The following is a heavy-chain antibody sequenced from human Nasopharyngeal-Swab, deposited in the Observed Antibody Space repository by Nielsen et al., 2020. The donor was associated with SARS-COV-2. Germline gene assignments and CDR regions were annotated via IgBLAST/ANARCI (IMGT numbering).Heavy chain of an antibody. J-gene: IGHJ4*02. V-gene: IGHV3-74*01. CDR3: VKHQGSSSDQ. CDR1: GFTFSSYS. Sequence: GESLQISCAASGFTFSSYSMNWVRQAPGKGLVWVSRVNQDGSRTDYADSVRGRFTISRDNAKNTLYLQMNSLRVEDTAVYYCVKHQGSSSDQWGQGTLVTVSS. CDR2: VNQDGSRT.